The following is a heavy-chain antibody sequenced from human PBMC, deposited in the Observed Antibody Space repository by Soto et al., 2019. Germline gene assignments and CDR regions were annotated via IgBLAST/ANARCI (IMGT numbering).Heavy chain of an antibody. CDR3: AKGGYSGYDLTFDY. D-gene: IGHD5-12*01. J-gene: IGHJ4*02. CDR1: GFTFSSYG. CDR2: ISYDGSNK. Sequence: EGSLRLSCAASGFTFSSYGMHWVRQAPGKGLEWVAVISYDGSNKYYADSVKGRFTISRDNSKNTLYLQMNSLRAEDTAVYYCAKGGYSGYDLTFDYCGQGTLVTVSS. V-gene: IGHV3-30*18.